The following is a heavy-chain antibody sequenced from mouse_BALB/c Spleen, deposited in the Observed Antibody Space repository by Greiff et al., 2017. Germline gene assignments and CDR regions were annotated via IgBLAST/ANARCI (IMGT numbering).Heavy chain of an antibody. J-gene: IGHJ4*01. CDR3: ARRWDGYYEGAMDY. V-gene: IGHV5-9-3*01. CDR1: GFTFSSYA. CDR2: ISSGGSYT. D-gene: IGHD2-3*01. Sequence: EVQGVESGGGLVKPGGSLKLSCAASGFTFSSYAMSWVRQTPEKRLEWVATISSGGSYTYYPDSVKGRFTISRDNAKNTLYLQMSSLRSEDTAMYYCARRWDGYYEGAMDYWGQGTSVTVSS.